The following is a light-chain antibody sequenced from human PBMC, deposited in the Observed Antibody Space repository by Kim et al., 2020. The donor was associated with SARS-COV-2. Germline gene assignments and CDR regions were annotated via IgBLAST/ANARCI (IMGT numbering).Light chain of an antibody. Sequence: QLVLTQSSSASASLGSSVKLTCTLSGGHSSYIIAWHQQQPGKAPRYLMKLEGSGSYNKGSGVPDRFSGSTSGADRYLTISNLQSEDEADYYCETWDSNIWVFGGGTQLTVL. CDR3: ETWDSNIWV. J-gene: IGLJ3*02. CDR2: LEGSGSY. CDR1: GGHSSYI. V-gene: IGLV4-60*03.